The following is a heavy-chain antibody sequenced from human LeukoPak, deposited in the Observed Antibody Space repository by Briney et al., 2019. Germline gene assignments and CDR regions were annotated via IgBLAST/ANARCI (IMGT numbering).Heavy chain of an antibody. CDR3: ARELSLPLIAVADYFDY. D-gene: IGHD6-19*01. CDR1: GGSISIYY. J-gene: IGHJ4*02. V-gene: IGHV4-59*01. Sequence: PSETLSLTCSVSGGSISIYYWTWIRQIPGKGLEWIGYIYYTGTTNYNPLFESRATISVDTSKNQFSLKLTSVTAADTAVYFCARELSLPLIAVADYFDYWGQGTLVTVSS. CDR2: IYYTGTT.